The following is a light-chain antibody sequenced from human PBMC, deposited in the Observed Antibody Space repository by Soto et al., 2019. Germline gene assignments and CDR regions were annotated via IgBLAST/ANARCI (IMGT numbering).Light chain of an antibody. CDR1: QSVSSY. CDR3: QERTNWPT. V-gene: IGKV3-11*01. Sequence: EIVLTQSPATLSLSPGERATLSCRASQSVSSYLAWYQQTPGQAPRLLIYDASNRAAGIPARFSGGGSGTDFTLTISSLEPEDFAVYYCQERTNWPTFGGGTMVEIK. J-gene: IGKJ4*01. CDR2: DAS.